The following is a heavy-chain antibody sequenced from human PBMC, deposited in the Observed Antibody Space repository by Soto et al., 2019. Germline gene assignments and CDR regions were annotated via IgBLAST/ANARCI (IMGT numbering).Heavy chain of an antibody. CDR1: GGSISSYY. J-gene: IGHJ6*02. V-gene: IGHV4-59*01. CDR3: ASSNIAAAGFYYYGMDV. CDR2: IYYSGST. Sequence: QVQLQESGSGLVKPSETLSLTCTVSGGSISSYYWSWIRQPPGKGLEWIGYIYYSGSTNYNPSLKSRVTISVDTSKNQFSLKLSSVTAADTAVYYCASSNIAAAGFYYYGMDVWGRGTTVTVSS. D-gene: IGHD6-13*01.